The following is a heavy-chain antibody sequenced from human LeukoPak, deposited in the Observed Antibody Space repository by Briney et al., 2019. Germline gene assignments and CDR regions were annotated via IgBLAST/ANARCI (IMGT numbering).Heavy chain of an antibody. CDR3: ARIAVSSGWGYFDY. V-gene: IGHV4-59*01. CDR1: GGSISSYY. D-gene: IGHD6-19*01. CDR2: IYYSGST. Sequence: SETLSLTCTVSGGSISSYYWSWIRQPPGKGLEWIGYIYYSGSTNYNPSLKSRVTISLDTSKNQFSLKLSSVTAADTAVYYCARIAVSSGWGYFDYWGQGTLVSVSS. J-gene: IGHJ4*02.